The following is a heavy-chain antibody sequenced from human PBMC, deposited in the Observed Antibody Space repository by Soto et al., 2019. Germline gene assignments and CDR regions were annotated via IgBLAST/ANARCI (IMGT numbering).Heavy chain of an antibody. D-gene: IGHD6-19*01. CDR3: ARDREAGYNFYYGMDF. V-gene: IGHV4-4*07. CDR2: IYTSASI. J-gene: IGHJ6*02. Sequence: KPSETLSLTCSVSGADINTYSWTWIRQPAGKGLEWIGRIYTSASINYNPSLRGRVTLSVDTSTNQVSLKLASVTAADTAVYYCARDREAGYNFYYGMDFWGQGTTVTVSS. CDR1: GADINTYS.